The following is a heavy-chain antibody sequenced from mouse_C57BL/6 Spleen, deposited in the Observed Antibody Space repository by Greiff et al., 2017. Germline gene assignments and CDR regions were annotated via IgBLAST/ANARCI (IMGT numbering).Heavy chain of an antibody. Sequence: QVQLQQPGAELVMPGASVKLSCKASGYTFTSYWMHWVKQRPGQGLEWIGEIDPSDSYTNYNQKFKGKSTLTVDKSYSTAYMQLSSLTSEDSAVDYCAVSSMDYWGQGTSVTVSS. J-gene: IGHJ4*01. V-gene: IGHV1-69*01. CDR2: IDPSDSYT. CDR1: GYTFTSYW. CDR3: AVSSMDY.